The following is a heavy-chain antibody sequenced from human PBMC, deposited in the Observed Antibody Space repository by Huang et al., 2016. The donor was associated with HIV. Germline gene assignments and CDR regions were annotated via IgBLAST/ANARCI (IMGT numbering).Heavy chain of an antibody. CDR3: TTDRDYGDYVADAFDI. D-gene: IGHD4-17*01. Sequence: EVQLVESGGGLVKPGGSLRLSCAASGFTFSNAWMSWGRQAPGKGLEWVVRIKSKTDGGTTDYAAPVKGRFTISRDDSKNTLYLQMNTLKTEDTAVYYCTTDRDYGDYVADAFDIWGQGTMVTVSS. CDR2: IKSKTDGGTT. J-gene: IGHJ3*02. CDR1: GFTFSNAW. V-gene: IGHV3-15*01.